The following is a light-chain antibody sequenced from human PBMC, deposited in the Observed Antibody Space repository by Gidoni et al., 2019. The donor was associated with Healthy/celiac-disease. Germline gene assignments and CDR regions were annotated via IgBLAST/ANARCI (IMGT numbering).Light chain of an antibody. CDR2: AAS. CDR1: QGISSY. Sequence: DIQLTQSPSFLSASVGDRVTITCRASQGISSYLAWYQQKPGKAPKLLIYAASTLQSGVPSRFSGSESGTEFTLTISSLQPEDFATYYCQQLNSYRFGPXTKVDIK. CDR3: QQLNSYR. J-gene: IGKJ3*01. V-gene: IGKV1-9*01.